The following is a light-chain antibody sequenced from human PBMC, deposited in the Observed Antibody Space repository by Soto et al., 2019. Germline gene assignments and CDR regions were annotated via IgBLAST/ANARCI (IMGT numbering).Light chain of an antibody. CDR2: DVS. J-gene: IGLJ3*02. CDR1: NSDVGGSKS. CDR3: SSYTSSSIRV. Sequence: QSALTQPASVSGSPGQSITISCTGTNSDVGGSKSVSWYQQFPGKAPQLLIFDVSDRPSGASNRFSGSKSGNTASLTISGLQAEDEADYYCSSYTSSSIRVLGGGTKVTVL. V-gene: IGLV2-14*01.